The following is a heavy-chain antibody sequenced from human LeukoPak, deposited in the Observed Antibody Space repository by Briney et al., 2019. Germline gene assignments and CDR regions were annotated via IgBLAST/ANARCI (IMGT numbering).Heavy chain of an antibody. CDR3: VRPRGAARPSDYLD. J-gene: IGHJ4*02. D-gene: IGHD6-6*01. Sequence: GGSLRLSCAASGFIFSDHYMDWVRQAPGKGLEWVARSKNKGQSFLTEYAASVKGRFIILRDDSRNSVFLQMNSLRAEDTAVYYCVRPRGAARPSDYLDWGQGTLVTVSS. V-gene: IGHV3-72*01. CDR2: SKNKGQSFLT. CDR1: GFIFSDHY.